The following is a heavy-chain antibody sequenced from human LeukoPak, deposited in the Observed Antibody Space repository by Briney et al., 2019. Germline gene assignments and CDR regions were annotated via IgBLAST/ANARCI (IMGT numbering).Heavy chain of an antibody. CDR2: ISIYNGNT. CDR1: GYSFTSYG. J-gene: IGHJ3*02. Sequence: ASVKVSCKASGYSFTSYGIGWVRQAPGQGLEWMGWISIYNGNTNYVQKFRGRVTMTTDTPTSTAYMELRSLRSDDTAAYYCARVGPYRSGSYAFDIWGPGTMVTVS. CDR3: ARVGPYRSGSYAFDI. D-gene: IGHD3-10*01. V-gene: IGHV1-18*01.